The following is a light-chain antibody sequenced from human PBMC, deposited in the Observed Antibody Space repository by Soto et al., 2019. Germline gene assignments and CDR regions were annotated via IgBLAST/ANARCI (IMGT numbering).Light chain of an antibody. Sequence: EILMTQSPVTLSVSPGESATLSCRASQSVAYNLAWYQQKPGQAPRLLIYRASTRTTDIPARFSGSGFGTEFTLTINSLQSEEFAVYYCQQYNDWPPYTFGQGTKLHIK. V-gene: IGKV3-15*01. CDR3: QQYNDWPPYT. J-gene: IGKJ2*01. CDR2: RAS. CDR1: QSVAYN.